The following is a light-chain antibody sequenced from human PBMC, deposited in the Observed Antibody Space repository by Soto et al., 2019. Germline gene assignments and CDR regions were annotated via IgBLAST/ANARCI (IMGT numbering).Light chain of an antibody. CDR2: YDD. Sequence: QSVLTQPPSMSDAPRQRVTISCSGGTSNIGNNAVNWYQQFPGKAPKLLIYYDDLLPSGVSDRFSGSKSGNSASLAISGLQSEDEADYFCAAWDDRLDGYVFGTGTKVTVL. V-gene: IGLV1-36*01. CDR3: AAWDDRLDGYV. CDR1: TSNIGNNA. J-gene: IGLJ1*01.